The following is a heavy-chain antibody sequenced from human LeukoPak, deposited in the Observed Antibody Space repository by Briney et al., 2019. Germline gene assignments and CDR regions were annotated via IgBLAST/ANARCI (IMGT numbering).Heavy chain of an antibody. CDR3: AKVLLGYCSSTSCYTTYYFDY. Sequence: GGSLRLSCAASGFTVSSNYMSWVRQAPGKGLEWVSAISGSGGSTYYADSVKGRFTISRDNSKNTLYLQMNSLRAEDTAVYYCAKVLLGYCSSTSCYTTYYFDYWGQGTLVTVSS. CDR1: GFTVSSNY. CDR2: ISGSGGST. D-gene: IGHD2-2*02. J-gene: IGHJ4*02. V-gene: IGHV3-23*01.